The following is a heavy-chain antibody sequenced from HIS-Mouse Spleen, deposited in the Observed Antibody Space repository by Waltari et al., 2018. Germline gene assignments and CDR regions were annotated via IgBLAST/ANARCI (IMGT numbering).Heavy chain of an antibody. CDR3: ASGGDGYNYVAFDI. Sequence: QLQLQESGPVLVKPSETLSLTCTVSGGSISSSSYYWGWIRQPPGKGLEWIGSSYYSGSTYYNPSLKSRVTISVDTSKNQFSLKLSSVTAADTAVYYCASGGDGYNYVAFDIWGQGTMVTVSS. CDR2: SYYSGST. V-gene: IGHV4-39*07. J-gene: IGHJ3*02. CDR1: GGSISSSSYY. D-gene: IGHD5-12*01.